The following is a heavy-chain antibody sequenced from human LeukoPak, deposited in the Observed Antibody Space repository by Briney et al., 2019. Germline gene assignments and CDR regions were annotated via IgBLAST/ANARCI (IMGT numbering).Heavy chain of an antibody. D-gene: IGHD1-26*01. CDR2: TYYRSKWYN. J-gene: IGHJ4*02. CDR1: GDSVSSNSAA. CDR3: ARAEWELLSFFDY. V-gene: IGHV6-1*01. Sequence: SQTLSLTCAISGDSVSSNSAAWNWIRRSPSRGLEWLGRTYYRSKWYNDYAVSVKSRITINPDTSKNQFSLQLNSVTPEDTAVYYCARAEWELLSFFDYWGQGTLVTVSS.